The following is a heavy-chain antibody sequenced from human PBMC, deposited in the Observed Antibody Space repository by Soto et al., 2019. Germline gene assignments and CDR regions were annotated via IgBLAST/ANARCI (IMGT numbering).Heavy chain of an antibody. Sequence: GGSLRLSCAASGFTFSSYAMHWVRQAPGKGLEGVAVISYDGSNKYYADSVKGRFTISRDNSKNTLYLQMNSLRAEDTAVYYCPRVSLSGSYYWSAFDIWGQGTMVTVSS. J-gene: IGHJ3*02. CDR2: ISYDGSNK. CDR3: PRVSLSGSYYWSAFDI. D-gene: IGHD3-10*01. V-gene: IGHV3-30-3*01. CDR1: GFTFSSYA.